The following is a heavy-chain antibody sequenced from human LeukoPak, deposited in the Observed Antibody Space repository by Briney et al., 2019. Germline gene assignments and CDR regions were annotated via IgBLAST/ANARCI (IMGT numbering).Heavy chain of an antibody. Sequence: PGGSLRLSCAASGFTFSTYAMTWGRQAPGKGLEWVSAVRGSGTATYYADSVKGRFTISRDNSNNTLYLQMNSLRAEDTAIYYCVKTSRRDSTYDSPFDYWGQGTLVTVSS. V-gene: IGHV3-23*01. CDR1: GFTFSTYA. J-gene: IGHJ4*02. CDR3: VKTSRRDSTYDSPFDY. CDR2: VRGSGTAT. D-gene: IGHD4-11*01.